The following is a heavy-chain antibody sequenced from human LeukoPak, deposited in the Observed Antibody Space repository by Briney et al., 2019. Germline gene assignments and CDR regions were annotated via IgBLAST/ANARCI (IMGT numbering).Heavy chain of an antibody. V-gene: IGHV3-66*01. J-gene: IGHJ4*02. CDR3: ATGYSPGYY. CDR1: GFTVSSNY. D-gene: IGHD5-18*01. CDR2: IYSGGST. Sequence: PGGSLRLSCAASGFTVSSNYLSWVRQAPGEGLEWILVIYSGGSTYYADSVKDRFTISRDNSKNTLYLQMNSLRAEDTAVYYCATGYSPGYYWGQGALVTVSS.